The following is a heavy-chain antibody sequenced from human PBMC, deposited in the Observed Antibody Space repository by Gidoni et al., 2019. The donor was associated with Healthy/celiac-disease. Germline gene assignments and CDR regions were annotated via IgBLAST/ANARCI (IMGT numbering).Heavy chain of an antibody. CDR1: GFPFSSYW. V-gene: IGHV3-74*01. CDR3: ARGDIVVVPAAILLGGGYYYYGMDV. CDR2: INSYVSST. Sequence: EVQLVESGVGLVQPGGSLRLSCAASGFPFSSYWMHWVRQAPGKGLVWVSRINSYVSSTSYADSVKGRFTISRDNAKNTLYLQMNSLRAEDTAVYYCARGDIVVVPAAILLGGGYYYYGMDVWGQGTTVTVSS. D-gene: IGHD2-2*01. J-gene: IGHJ6*02.